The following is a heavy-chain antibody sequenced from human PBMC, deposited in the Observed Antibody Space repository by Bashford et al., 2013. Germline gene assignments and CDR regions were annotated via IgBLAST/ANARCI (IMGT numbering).Heavy chain of an antibody. J-gene: IGHJ4*02. V-gene: IGHV4-34*01. CDR3: ARENTVTTTFDY. CDR2: INHSGST. D-gene: IGHD4-17*01. CDR1: GGSFSGYY. Sequence: SETLSLTCAVYGGSFSGYYWSWIRQPPGKGLEWIGEINHSGSTNYNPSLKSRVTISVDTSKNQFSLKLSSVTAADTAVYYCARENTVTTTFDYWGQGTLVTVSS.